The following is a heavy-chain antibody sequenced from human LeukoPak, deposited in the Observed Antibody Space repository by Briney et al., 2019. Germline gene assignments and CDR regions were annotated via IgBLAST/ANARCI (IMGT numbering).Heavy chain of an antibody. CDR3: ARLVYSDPNYFDY. J-gene: IGHJ4*02. CDR1: GGSIDNSNGYF. D-gene: IGHD1-26*01. Sequence: SETLSLICTVSGGSIDNSNGYFWVWLRQPPGKGLEWIGSISYVGQTFYNSSLESRVTLSVDKSRNQFSLRLRSVTAAVTAVFYCARLVYSDPNYFDYWGQGSLVTVSS. CDR2: ISYVGQT. V-gene: IGHV4-39*01.